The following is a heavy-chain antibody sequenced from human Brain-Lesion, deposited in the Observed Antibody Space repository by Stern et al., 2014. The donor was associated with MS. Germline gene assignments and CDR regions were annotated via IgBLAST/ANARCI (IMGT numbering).Heavy chain of an antibody. D-gene: IGHD2-2*01. CDR3: ARGRVVPGFQYYATDV. J-gene: IGHJ6*02. CDR2: IFNSGST. Sequence: VHLVESGPGLVKPSQTLSLSCTVSGGSISSGGYYWSWIRQPAGKGLEWIGRIFNSGSTSYNPSLKSRVTISIDTSKNQFSLRLNPRTAADTAVYYCARGRVVPGFQYYATDVWGQGTTVIVSS. CDR1: GGSISSGGYY. V-gene: IGHV4-61*02.